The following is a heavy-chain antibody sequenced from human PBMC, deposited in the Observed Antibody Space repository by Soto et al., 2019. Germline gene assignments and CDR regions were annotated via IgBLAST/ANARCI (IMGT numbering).Heavy chain of an antibody. CDR2: ISGYNGNT. CDR3: ARRREGYNDLDY. CDR1: GDSFKISV. Sequence: SVEIGCAASGDSFKISVIGLSLQTNGQGLEWMGWISGYNGNTNYAQKLQGRVAVTTDTSTSTAYMELRSLRSDDTAVYYRARRREGYNDLDYWGQGTLVTVSS. V-gene: IGHV1-18*01. J-gene: IGHJ4*02. D-gene: IGHD1-1*01.